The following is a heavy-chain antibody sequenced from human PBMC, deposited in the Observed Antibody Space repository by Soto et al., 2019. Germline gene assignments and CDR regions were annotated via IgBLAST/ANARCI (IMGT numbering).Heavy chain of an antibody. V-gene: IGHV3-48*03. CDR3: ARLYISGWIDAFDI. CDR2: ISSSGSTI. Sequence: PGGSLRLSCAASGFTFSSYEMNWVRQAPGEGLEWVSYISSSGSTIYYADSVKGRFTISRDNAKNSLYLQMNSLRAEDTAVYYCARLYISGWIDAFDIWGQGTMVTVSS. D-gene: IGHD6-19*01. J-gene: IGHJ3*02. CDR1: GFTFSSYE.